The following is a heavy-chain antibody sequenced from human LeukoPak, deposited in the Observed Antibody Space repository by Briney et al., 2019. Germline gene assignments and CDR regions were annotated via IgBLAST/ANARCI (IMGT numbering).Heavy chain of an antibody. CDR1: GGSISTYNYY. V-gene: IGHV4-39*02. Sequence: KSSETLSLTCIVSGGSISTYNYYWGWIRQPPGTAPEWIGNIHYSGRTYYNPSLRSRVTLSVDTSKNHFSLRLSSVTAADTALFYCAKAGGGDCTDTACYAAFDIWGQGAMVIVSS. CDR2: IHYSGRT. CDR3: AKAGGGDCTDTACYAAFDI. J-gene: IGHJ3*02. D-gene: IGHD2-2*01.